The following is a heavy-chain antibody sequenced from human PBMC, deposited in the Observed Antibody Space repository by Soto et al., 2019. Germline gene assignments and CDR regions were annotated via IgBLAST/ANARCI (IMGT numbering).Heavy chain of an antibody. V-gene: IGHV3-23*01. CDR2: ISGSGGST. CDR1: GFTFSSYA. Sequence: PGGSLRLSCAASGFTFSSYAMCWVRQAPGKGLEWVSAISGSGGSTYYADSVKGRFTISRDNSKNTLYLQMNSLRAEDTAVYYCAEAPRGYDILTGYHYYFDYWGQGTLVTVSS. CDR3: AEAPRGYDILTGYHYYFDY. D-gene: IGHD3-9*01. J-gene: IGHJ4*02.